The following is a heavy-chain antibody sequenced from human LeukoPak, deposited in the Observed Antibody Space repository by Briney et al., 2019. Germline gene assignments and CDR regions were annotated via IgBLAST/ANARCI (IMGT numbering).Heavy chain of an antibody. CDR2: IKVSTGNT. V-gene: IGHV1-18*01. Sequence: ASVKVSRKASGYTFISNGISWVRQAPGQRLEWMGWIKVSTGNTNYAQKLQDRVTMTTDTSTSTAYMELRSLRSDDTAVYYCARAGVVPEFDYWGQGTLVTVSS. D-gene: IGHD1-14*01. CDR1: GYTFISNG. J-gene: IGHJ4*02. CDR3: ARAGVVPEFDY.